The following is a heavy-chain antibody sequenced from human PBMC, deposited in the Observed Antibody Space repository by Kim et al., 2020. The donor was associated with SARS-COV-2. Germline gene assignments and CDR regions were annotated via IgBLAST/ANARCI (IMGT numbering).Heavy chain of an antibody. J-gene: IGHJ3*02. D-gene: IGHD5-12*01. V-gene: IGHV4-34*01. CDR3: ARRGWYHTVAKYAFDI. CDR2: INHSGST. Sequence: SETLSLTCAVYGGSFSGYYWSWIRQPPGKGLEWIGEINHSGSTNYNPSLKSRVTISVDTSKNQFSLKLSSVTAADTAVYYCARRGWYHTVAKYAFDIWGQGTMVTVSS. CDR1: GGSFSGYY.